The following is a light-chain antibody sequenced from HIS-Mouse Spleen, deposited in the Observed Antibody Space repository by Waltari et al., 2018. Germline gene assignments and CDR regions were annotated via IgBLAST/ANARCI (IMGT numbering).Light chain of an antibody. V-gene: IGKV1-5*03. Sequence: DIQMTQSPSTLSASVGDRVTITCRASQSISSWLAGYQQKPGKAPKLLIYKASSLESGVPSRFSGSGSGTEFTLTISSLQPDDFATYYCQLGFTFGQGTKLEIK. CDR2: KAS. J-gene: IGKJ2*01. CDR1: QSISSW. CDR3: QLGFT.